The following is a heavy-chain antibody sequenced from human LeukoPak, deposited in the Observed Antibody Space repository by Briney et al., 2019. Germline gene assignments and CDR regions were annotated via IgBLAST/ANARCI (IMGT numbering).Heavy chain of an antibody. D-gene: IGHD6-13*01. CDR2: IRYDGSNK. V-gene: IGHV3-30*02. J-gene: IGHJ4*02. Sequence: GGSLRLSCAASGFTFSSYWMSWVRQAPGKGLEWVAFIRYDGSNKYYADSVKGRFTISRDNSKNTLYLQMNSLRAEDTAVYYCAKPQATAGSFDYWGQGTLVTVSS. CDR3: AKPQATAGSFDY. CDR1: GFTFSSYW.